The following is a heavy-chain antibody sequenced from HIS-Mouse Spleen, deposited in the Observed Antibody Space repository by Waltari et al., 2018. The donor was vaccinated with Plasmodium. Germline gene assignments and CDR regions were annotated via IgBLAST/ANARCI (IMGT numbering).Heavy chain of an antibody. V-gene: IGHV4-34*01. J-gene: IGHJ2*01. D-gene: IGHD3-10*01. CDR3: ARGLRGHYWYFDL. CDR1: GGSFSGYS. CDR2: INHSGST. Sequence: QVQLQQWGAGLLKPSETLSLTSAVYGGSFSGYSWSWIRQPPGKGLEWIGEINHSGSTNYNPSLKSRVTISVDTSKNQFSLKLSSVTAADTAVYYCARGLRGHYWYFDLWGRGTLVTVSS.